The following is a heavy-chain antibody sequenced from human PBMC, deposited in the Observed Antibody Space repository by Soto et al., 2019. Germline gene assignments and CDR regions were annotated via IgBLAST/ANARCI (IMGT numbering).Heavy chain of an antibody. Sequence: PSETLCVTCAFYGGSFSVYYWSWIRQPPGKGLEWIGEINHSGSTNYNPSLKSRVTISVDTSKNQFSLKLSSVTAADTAVYYCARGVDYGGNQKPLLFDYWGQGTLVTVSS. CDR1: GGSFSVYY. CDR2: INHSGST. J-gene: IGHJ4*02. CDR3: ARGVDYGGNQKPLLFDY. V-gene: IGHV4-34*01. D-gene: IGHD4-17*01.